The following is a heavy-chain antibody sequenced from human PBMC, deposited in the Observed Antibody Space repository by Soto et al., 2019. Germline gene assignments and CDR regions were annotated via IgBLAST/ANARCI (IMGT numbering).Heavy chain of an antibody. CDR2: INPNSGGT. V-gene: IGHV1-2*02. J-gene: IGHJ4*02. CDR1: GYTFTGYY. D-gene: IGHD2-2*01. CDR3: ARDIVVVPAAPACFDY. Sequence: ASVKVSCKASGYTFTGYYMHWVRQAPGQGLEWMGWINPNSGGTNYAQEFQGRVTMTRDTSISTAYMELSRLRSDDTAVYYCARDIVVVPAAPACFDYWGQGTLVTVSS.